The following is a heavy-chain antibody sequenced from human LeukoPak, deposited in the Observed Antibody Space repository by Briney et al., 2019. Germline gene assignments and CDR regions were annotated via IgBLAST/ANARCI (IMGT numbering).Heavy chain of an antibody. Sequence: SETMSLTCAVSGYSISSGYYWGWIRQPPGKGLEWIGSIYHSGSTYYNPSLKSRVTISVDTSKNQFSLKLSSVTAADTAVYYCARRSSIAARPFDYWGQGTLVTVSS. CDR1: GYSISSGYY. CDR3: ARRSSIAARPFDY. D-gene: IGHD6-6*01. V-gene: IGHV4-38-2*01. CDR2: IYHSGST. J-gene: IGHJ4*02.